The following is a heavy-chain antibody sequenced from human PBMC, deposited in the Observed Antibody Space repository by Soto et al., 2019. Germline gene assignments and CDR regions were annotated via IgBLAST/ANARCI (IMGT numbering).Heavy chain of an antibody. Sequence: GGSLRLSCAASGFTFSSYSMNWVRQAPGKGLEWVSYISSSSSTIYYADSVKGRFTISRDNAKNSLYLQMNSLRAEETVLYYCVRDLNYDFWSGYYIGWFDPWGQGTLVTVSS. CDR2: ISSSSSTI. CDR1: GFTFSSYS. CDR3: VRDLNYDFWSGYYIGWFDP. J-gene: IGHJ5*02. D-gene: IGHD3-3*01. V-gene: IGHV3-48*01.